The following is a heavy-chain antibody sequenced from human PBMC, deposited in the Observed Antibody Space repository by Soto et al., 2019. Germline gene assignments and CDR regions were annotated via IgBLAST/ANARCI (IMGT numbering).Heavy chain of an antibody. CDR2: IIPIFGTA. D-gene: IGHD4-17*01. V-gene: IGHV1-69*01. CDR3: ARAYGDYVYSPYYYYYGMDV. Sequence: QVQLVQSGAEVKKPGSSVKVSCKASGGTFSSYAISWVRQAPGQGLEWMGGIIPIFGTANYAQKFQGRVTITADESTSTAYMELSSLRSGDRGVYYCARAYGDYVYSPYYYYYGMDVWGQGTTVTVSS. CDR1: GGTFSSYA. J-gene: IGHJ6*02.